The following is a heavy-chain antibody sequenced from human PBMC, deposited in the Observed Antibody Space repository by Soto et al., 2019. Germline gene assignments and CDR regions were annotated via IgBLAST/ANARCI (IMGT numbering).Heavy chain of an antibody. J-gene: IGHJ6*03. CDR2: IKKDGSEK. Sequence: EVQLVESGGGLVQPGGSLRLSCAASGFTFSSYWMSWVRQAPGKGLEWVANIKKDGSEKYYVDSVKGRFTISRDNAKNSLYLQMNSLRAEDTAVYYCARDYISNRLYYYYYDMDVWGKGTTVTVSS. CDR3: ARDYISNRLYYYYYDMDV. CDR1: GFTFSSYW. V-gene: IGHV3-7*01. D-gene: IGHD6-13*01.